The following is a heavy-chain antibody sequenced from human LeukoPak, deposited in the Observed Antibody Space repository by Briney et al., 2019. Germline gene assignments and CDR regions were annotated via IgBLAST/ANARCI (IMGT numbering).Heavy chain of an antibody. J-gene: IGHJ5*02. D-gene: IGHD2-15*01. CDR1: GYTFTGYY. CDR3: ARGYCSGGSCYSVENWFDP. Sequence: ASVKVSCKAAGYTFTGYYMFWVRQAPGQGLEWMGRINPNSGGTNYAQKFQGRVTMTRDTSISTAYMELSRLRSDDTAVYSGARGYCSGGSCYSVENWFDPWGQGTLVTVSS. V-gene: IGHV1-2*06. CDR2: INPNSGGT.